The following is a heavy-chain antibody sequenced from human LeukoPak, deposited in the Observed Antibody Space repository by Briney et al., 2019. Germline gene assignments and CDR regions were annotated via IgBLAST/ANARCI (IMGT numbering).Heavy chain of an antibody. D-gene: IGHD6-6*01. CDR2: IYYSGST. J-gene: IGHJ6*03. Sequence: SSETLSLTCTVSGGSMSSYYWSWIRQPPGKGLEWIGYIYYSGSTNYNPSLKSRVTISVDTSKNQFSLKLSSVTAADTAVYYCARSSPSYYYYMDVWGKGTTVTISS. CDR3: ARSSPSYYYYMDV. CDR1: GGSMSSYY. V-gene: IGHV4-59*01.